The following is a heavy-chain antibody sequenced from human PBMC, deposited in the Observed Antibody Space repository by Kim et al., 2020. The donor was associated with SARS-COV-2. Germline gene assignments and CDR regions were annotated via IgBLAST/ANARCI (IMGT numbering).Heavy chain of an antibody. CDR3: ARPQTTVPRGYYVS. CDR1: GFTFSVYS. CDR2: ISHSGGNI. V-gene: IGHV3-48*01. D-gene: IGHD3-22*01. Sequence: GGSLRLSCVASGFTFSVYSMNWVRQTPGKGLEWISYISHSGGNIHYADSVKGRFTISRDNAKNSLYLQMNSLRGEDTAVYYCARPQTTVPRGYYVSWCQGTRVPVS. J-gene: IGHJ5*02.